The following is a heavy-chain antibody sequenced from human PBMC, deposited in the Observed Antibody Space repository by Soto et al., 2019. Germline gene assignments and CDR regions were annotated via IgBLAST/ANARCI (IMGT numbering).Heavy chain of an antibody. CDR2: IIPIFGTA. D-gene: IGHD3-9*01. CDR3: ARGPKVLRYFDWSLNWFDP. Sequence: SVKVSCKASGGTFSSYAISWVRQAPGQGLEWMGGIIPIFGTANYAQKFQGRVTITADESTSTAYMELSSLRSEDTAVYYCARGPKVLRYFDWSLNWFDPWGQGTLVTVSS. J-gene: IGHJ5*02. CDR1: GGTFSSYA. V-gene: IGHV1-69*13.